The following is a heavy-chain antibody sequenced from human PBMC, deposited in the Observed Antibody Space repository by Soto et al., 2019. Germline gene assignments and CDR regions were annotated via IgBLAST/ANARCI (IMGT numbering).Heavy chain of an antibody. CDR3: ARGPGSGYYYDMAV. Sequence: QVQLVQSGSEVKKPGASVKVSCKASGYTFTSYDLNWVRQATGQGLEWMGWMNPNSGNTGYAQKFQGRVTLTRNTAISTAYMELSSLRSEDTAVYYCARGPGSGYYYDMAVWGKGTTVTVSS. CDR1: GYTFTSYD. V-gene: IGHV1-8*01. CDR2: MNPNSGNT. J-gene: IGHJ6*03. D-gene: IGHD6-25*01.